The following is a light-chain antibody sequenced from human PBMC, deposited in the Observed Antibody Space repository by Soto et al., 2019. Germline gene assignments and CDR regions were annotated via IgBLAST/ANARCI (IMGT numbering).Light chain of an antibody. CDR1: QSVLYSSNNKNY. CDR2: WAS. Sequence: DIVMTQSPDSLAVSLGERATINCKSSQSVLYSSNNKNYLAWYQKKPGQPPKLLIYWASTRESGVPDRFSGSGSVTDFTLTISSLLAEDVALYYCQQYYNTPPYTFGQGTKLEIK. CDR3: QQYYNTPPYT. J-gene: IGKJ2*01. V-gene: IGKV4-1*01.